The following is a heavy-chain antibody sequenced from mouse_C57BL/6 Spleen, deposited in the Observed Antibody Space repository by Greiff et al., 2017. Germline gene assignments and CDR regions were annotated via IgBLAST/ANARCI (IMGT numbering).Heavy chain of an antibody. V-gene: IGHV2-9-1*01. CDR3: ARRITTVVDWYFDV. CDR1: GFSLTSYA. CDR2: IWTGGGT. Sequence: VMLVESGPGLVAPSQSLSITCTVSGFSLTSYAISWVRQPPGKGLEWLGVIWTGGGTNYNSALKSRLSISKDNSKSQVFLKMNSLQTDDTARYYCARRITTVVDWYFDVWGTGTTVTVSS. J-gene: IGHJ1*03. D-gene: IGHD1-1*01.